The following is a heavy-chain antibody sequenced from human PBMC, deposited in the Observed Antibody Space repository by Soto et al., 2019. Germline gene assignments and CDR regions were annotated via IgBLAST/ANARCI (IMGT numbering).Heavy chain of an antibody. CDR3: AREGGAAPGARREWYLDL. Sequence: QVHLVQSGAEVKKPGASVTVSCKTSGYTLTDYYMHWVRQAPGQGLEWMAWNNPHTGDTGIAERFQGRVTMTRNTSTNTAHKGLTSLTSDDTAIYYCAREGGAAPGARREWYLDLWGRGSLVTVSS. CDR2: NNPHTGDT. D-gene: IGHD6-25*01. J-gene: IGHJ2*01. V-gene: IGHV1-2*02. CDR1: GYTLTDYY.